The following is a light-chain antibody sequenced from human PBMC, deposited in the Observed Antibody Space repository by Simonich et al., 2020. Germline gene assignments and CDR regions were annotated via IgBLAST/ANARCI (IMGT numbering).Light chain of an antibody. CDR2: EVS. J-gene: IGLJ3*02. V-gene: IGLV2-8*01. CDR1: SSDVGGYNY. Sequence: QSALTQPPSASGSPGQSVTISCTGTSSDVGGYNYVSWPQQHPGKAPKLMIYEVSKRPSGVPDRFSGSKSGNTASLTVSGLQAEDEADYYCSSYAGSNLWVFGGGTKLTVL. CDR3: SSYAGSNLWV.